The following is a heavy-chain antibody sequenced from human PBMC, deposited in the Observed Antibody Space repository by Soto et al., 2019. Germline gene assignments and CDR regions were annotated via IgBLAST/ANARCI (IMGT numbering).Heavy chain of an antibody. V-gene: IGHV4-34*01. CDR3: ARVWGTGSIAELDY. Sequence: PSETLSLTCAVYGGSFSGYYWSWIRQPPGKGLEWIGEINHSGSTNYNPSLKSRVTISVDTSKNQFSLKLSSVTAAATAVSYCARVWGTGSIAELDYGGQGTLVTVSS. CDR1: GGSFSGYY. J-gene: IGHJ4*02. D-gene: IGHD2-8*02. CDR2: INHSGST.